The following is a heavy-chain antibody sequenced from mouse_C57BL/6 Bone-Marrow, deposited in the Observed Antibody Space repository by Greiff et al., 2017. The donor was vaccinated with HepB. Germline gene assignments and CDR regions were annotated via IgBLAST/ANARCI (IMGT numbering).Heavy chain of an antibody. D-gene: IGHD1-1*01. J-gene: IGHJ2*01. CDR1: GYTFTSYG. V-gene: IGHV1-81*01. CDR3: ASPNYGSSYVDYFDY. CDR2: IYPRSGKT. Sequence: QVQLQQSGAELARPGASVKLSCKASGYTFTSYGISWVKQRTGQGLEWIGEIYPRSGKTYYNEKCKGKATLTADKSSSTAYMELRSLTSEYSAVYVCASPNYGSSYVDYFDYWGQGTTLTVSS.